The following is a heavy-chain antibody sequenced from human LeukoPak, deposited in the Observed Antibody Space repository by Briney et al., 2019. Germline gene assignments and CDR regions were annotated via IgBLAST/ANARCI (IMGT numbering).Heavy chain of an antibody. Sequence: ASVKVSCKASGGTFSSHAISWVRQAPGQGLEWMGWMNPNSGNTGYAQKFQGRVTMTRNTSISTAYMELGSLRSEDTAVYYCARYIVVVPAANLTDAFDIWGQGTMVTVSS. J-gene: IGHJ3*02. CDR2: MNPNSGNT. CDR3: ARYIVVVPAANLTDAFDI. CDR1: GGTFSSHA. V-gene: IGHV1-8*02. D-gene: IGHD2-2*01.